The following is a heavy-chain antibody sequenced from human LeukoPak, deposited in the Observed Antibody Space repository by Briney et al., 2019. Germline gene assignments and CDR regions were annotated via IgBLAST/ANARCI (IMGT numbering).Heavy chain of an antibody. CDR2: IWYDGSNK. CDR1: GFTFSSYG. D-gene: IGHD2-2*01. J-gene: IGHJ6*02. Sequence: GGSLRLSCAASGFTFSSYGMHWVRQAPGKGLEWVAVIWYDGSNKYYADSVKGRFTISRDNSKNTLYLQMNSLRAEDTAVYYCARVAPDCSSTSCYYYYGMDVWGQGTTVTVSS. CDR3: ARVAPDCSSTSCYYYYGMDV. V-gene: IGHV3-33*01.